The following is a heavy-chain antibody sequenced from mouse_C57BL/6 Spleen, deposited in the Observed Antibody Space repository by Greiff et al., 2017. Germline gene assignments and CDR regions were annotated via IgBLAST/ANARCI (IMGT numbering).Heavy chain of an antibody. CDR3: TVYYGNYAYAMDY. CDR2: ISSGGDYI. CDR1: GFTFSSYA. J-gene: IGHJ4*01. V-gene: IGHV5-9-1*02. Sequence: EVQGVESGEGLVKPGGSLKLSCAASGFTFSSYAMSWVRQTPEKRLEWVAYISSGGDYIYYADTVKGRFTISRDNARNTLYLQMSSLKSEDTAMYYCTVYYGNYAYAMDYWGQGTSVTVSS. D-gene: IGHD2-1*01.